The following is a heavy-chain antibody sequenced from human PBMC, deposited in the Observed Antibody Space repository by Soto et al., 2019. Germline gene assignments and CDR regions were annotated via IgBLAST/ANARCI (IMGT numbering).Heavy chain of an antibody. D-gene: IGHD5-12*01. V-gene: IGHV3-30*04. CDR2: MSYDGRTK. CDR3: ARADSGYAHGYYYYGMDV. J-gene: IGHJ6*02. CDR1: GFPVSAYS. Sequence: PGGSLRLSCAASGFPVSAYSMHWVRQAPGKGLEWVALMSYDGRTKDYADSVKGRFTISRDNAKNSLYLQMNSLRAEDTAVYYCARADSGYAHGYYYYGMDVWGQGTTVTVSS.